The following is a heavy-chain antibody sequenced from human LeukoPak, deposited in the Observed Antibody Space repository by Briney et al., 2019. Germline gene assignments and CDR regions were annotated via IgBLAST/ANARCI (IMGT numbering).Heavy chain of an antibody. Sequence: GGSLRLSCAASGFRFGSEWMSWVRQSPEKGLEWVANISPDGSEKYYVDSVRGRFTISRDNGKDSLYLQLNSLIADDTAAYFYARYYDPPVGDAFDIWGQGTLVTVSS. D-gene: IGHD3-16*01. CDR3: ARYYDPPVGDAFDI. CDR1: GFRFGSEW. V-gene: IGHV3-7*01. CDR2: ISPDGSEK. J-gene: IGHJ3*02.